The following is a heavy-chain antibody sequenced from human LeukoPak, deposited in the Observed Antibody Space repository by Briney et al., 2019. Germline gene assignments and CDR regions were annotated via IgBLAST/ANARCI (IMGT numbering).Heavy chain of an antibody. Sequence: PSETLSLTCTVSGGSVSSGSYYWSWIRQPPGKGLEWIGYIYYSGSTNYNPSLKSRVTISVDASKNQFSLKLSSVTAADTAVYYCARGGAVVVGLDYWGQGTLVTVSS. V-gene: IGHV4-61*01. J-gene: IGHJ4*02. CDR1: GGSVSSGSYY. CDR3: ARGGAVVVGLDY. D-gene: IGHD2-15*01. CDR2: IYYSGST.